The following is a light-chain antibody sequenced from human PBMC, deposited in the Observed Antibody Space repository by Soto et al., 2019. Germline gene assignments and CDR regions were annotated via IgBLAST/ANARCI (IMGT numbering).Light chain of an antibody. Sequence: QSALTQPPSASGSPGQSVTISCTGTSSDVGGFNYVSWHQQHPGKAPKVIIYEVSKRPSGVPDRFSGSKSGNTASLTVSGLQAEDEADYYCSSYAGSNNPLSVFGTGTKLTVL. CDR1: SSDVGGFNY. CDR2: EVS. V-gene: IGLV2-8*01. J-gene: IGLJ1*01. CDR3: SSYAGSNNPLSV.